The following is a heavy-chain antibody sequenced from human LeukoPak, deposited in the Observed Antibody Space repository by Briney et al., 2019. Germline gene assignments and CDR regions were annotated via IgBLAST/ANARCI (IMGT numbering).Heavy chain of an antibody. D-gene: IGHD3-22*01. CDR3: ARGEPYYYDSSGYYCDY. J-gene: IGHJ4*02. V-gene: IGHV3-30-3*01. CDR1: GFTFSSYA. CDR2: ISYDGSNK. Sequence: QPGGSLRLSCAASGFTFSSYAMHWVRQAPGTGLEWVAVISYDGSNKYYADSVKGRFTISRDNSKNTLYLQMNSLRAEDTAVYYCARGEPYYYDSSGYYCDYWGQGTLVTVSS.